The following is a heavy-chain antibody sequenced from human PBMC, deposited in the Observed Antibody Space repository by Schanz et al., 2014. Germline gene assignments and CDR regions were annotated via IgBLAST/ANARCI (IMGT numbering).Heavy chain of an antibody. CDR2: ITTGGNT. CDR3: TKAKQGSRSDDS. CDR1: GFTFSTYA. J-gene: IGHJ5*01. D-gene: IGHD2-15*01. Sequence: VQLLQSGGALVQPGGSLRLSCSASGFTFSTYAMSWARQTPGKGLEWVSSITTGGNTYYRDSVKGRFIVSRDNSKNTLYLEMNRLRVDDTAVYYCTKAKQGSRSDDSWGQGTLVTVSS. V-gene: IGHV3-23*01.